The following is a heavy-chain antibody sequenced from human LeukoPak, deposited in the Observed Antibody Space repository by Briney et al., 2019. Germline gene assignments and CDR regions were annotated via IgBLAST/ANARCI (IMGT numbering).Heavy chain of an antibody. V-gene: IGHV3-23*01. CDR3: AREGDGYNYFGY. Sequence: GGSLRLSCSASGFTFSDYVMSWVRQAPGKGLEWVSSLSRSGDSTYYADSVKGRFTISRDNTGNTLYLQLSSLRVEDTAVYYCAREGDGYNYFGYWGQGTLVTVSS. J-gene: IGHJ4*02. CDR2: LSRSGDST. D-gene: IGHD5-24*01. CDR1: GFTFSDYV.